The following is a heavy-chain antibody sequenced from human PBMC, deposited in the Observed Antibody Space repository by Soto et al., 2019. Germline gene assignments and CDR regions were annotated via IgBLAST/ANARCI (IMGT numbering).Heavy chain of an antibody. D-gene: IGHD6-6*01. CDR2: IYYSGST. CDR3: ATEYSSSSGEFDY. CDR1: GGSISSGDYY. V-gene: IGHV4-30-4*01. Sequence: SETLSLTCTVSGGSISSGDYYWSWIRQPPGKGLEWIGYIYYSGSTYYNPSLKSRVTISVDTSKNQFSLKLSSVTAADTAVYYCATEYSSSSGEFDYWGQGTLVTVSS. J-gene: IGHJ4*02.